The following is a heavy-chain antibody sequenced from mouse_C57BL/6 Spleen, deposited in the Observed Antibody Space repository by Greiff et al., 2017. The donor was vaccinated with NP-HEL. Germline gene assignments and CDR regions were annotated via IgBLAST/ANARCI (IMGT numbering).Heavy chain of an antibody. V-gene: IGHV1-50*01. Sequence: QVQLQHPGAELVKPGASVKLSCKASGYTFTSYWMQWVKQRPGQGLEWIGEIDPSDSYTNYNQKFKGKATLTVDTSSSTAYMQLSSLTSEDSAVYYCARRYGYIYWYFDVWGTGTTVTVSS. CDR1: GYTFTSYW. CDR3: ARRYGYIYWYFDV. D-gene: IGHD2-14*01. J-gene: IGHJ1*03. CDR2: IDPSDSYT.